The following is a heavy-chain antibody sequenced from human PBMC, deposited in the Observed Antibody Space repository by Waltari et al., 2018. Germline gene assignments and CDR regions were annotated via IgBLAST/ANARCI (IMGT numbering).Heavy chain of an antibody. Sequence: QVQLVQSGAEVKKPGSSVKVSCKASGGTFSSYAISWVRQAPGQGLEWMGGIIPIFGTANYAQKFQGRVTITADESTSTAYMELSSLRSEDTAVYYCARGEMDIVVVPAAMGAFDIWGQGTMVTVSS. CDR1: GGTFSSYA. V-gene: IGHV1-69*12. CDR2: IIPIFGTA. J-gene: IGHJ3*02. CDR3: ARGEMDIVVVPAAMGAFDI. D-gene: IGHD2-2*03.